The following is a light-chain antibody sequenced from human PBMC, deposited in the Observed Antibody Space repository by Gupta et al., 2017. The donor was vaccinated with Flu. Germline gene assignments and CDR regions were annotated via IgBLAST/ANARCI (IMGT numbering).Light chain of an antibody. V-gene: IGLV2-11*01. J-gene: IGLJ3*02. CDR1: TSDVGGHDF. CDR2: DIN. Sequence: QSALTQPRSVSGSPGQSVTISCTGTTSDVGGHDFISWYHQYLGEAPKLILYDINRRPSGVPGRFSGSKSGNTASLTISGLQGEDEGDFYCCSYAGRSIWVFGGGTRLTVL. CDR3: CSYAGRSIWV.